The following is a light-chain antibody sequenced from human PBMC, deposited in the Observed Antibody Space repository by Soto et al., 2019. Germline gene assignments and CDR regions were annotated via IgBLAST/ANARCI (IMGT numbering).Light chain of an antibody. V-gene: IGLV2-14*01. CDR2: DVS. CDR3: SSYTSSSDWV. J-gene: IGLJ3*02. Sequence: QSALTQPASVSGSPGQSITISCTGTSSDVGGYNYVSWYQQHPGKAPKLMIYDVSNRPSGVSNRSSGSKSGKTASLTISGLQAEDEADYYCSSYTSSSDWVFGGGTKVTVL. CDR1: SSDVGGYNY.